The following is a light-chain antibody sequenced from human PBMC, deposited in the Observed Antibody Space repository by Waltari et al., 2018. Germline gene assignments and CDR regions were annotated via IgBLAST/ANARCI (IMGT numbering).Light chain of an antibody. V-gene: IGKV1-5*03. CDR3: QQSYTYSYT. Sequence: DIQMTQSPSTLSASVGDRVTITCRASENVSKWLAWYQQKQGKAPKLLVYKASTLRSGFPSRFSGSGSGTEFSLTISSLQPDDCATYYCQQSYTYSYTFGQGTKLEIK. CDR1: ENVSKW. J-gene: IGKJ2*01. CDR2: KAS.